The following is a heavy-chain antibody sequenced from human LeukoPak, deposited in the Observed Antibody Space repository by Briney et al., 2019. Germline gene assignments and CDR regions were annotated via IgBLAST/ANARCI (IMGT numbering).Heavy chain of an antibody. Sequence: PGGSLRLSCAASGFTVSSNYMSWVRQAPGKGLEWVSVIYSGGSTYYADSVKGRFTISRDNSKNTLYLQMNSLRAEDTAVYYCARGQFRLSDYDSSAFDYWGQGTLVTVSS. CDR3: ARGQFRLSDYDSSAFDY. J-gene: IGHJ4*02. D-gene: IGHD3-22*01. V-gene: IGHV3-53*01. CDR2: IYSGGST. CDR1: GFTVSSNY.